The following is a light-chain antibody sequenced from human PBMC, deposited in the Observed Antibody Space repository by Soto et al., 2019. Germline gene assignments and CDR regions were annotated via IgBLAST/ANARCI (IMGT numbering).Light chain of an antibody. CDR3: AAWDDGLNGPV. CDR1: SSNIGSNT. J-gene: IGLJ2*01. V-gene: IGLV1-44*01. Sequence: QSVLTQPLSASGTPGQRVTISCSGSSSNIGSNTVNLYQQLPVTAPQLLIYSNNQRPSGVPDRFSGSKSGPSASLAISGLQYENESDYYCAAWDDGLNGPVFGGWTKLAFL. CDR2: SNN.